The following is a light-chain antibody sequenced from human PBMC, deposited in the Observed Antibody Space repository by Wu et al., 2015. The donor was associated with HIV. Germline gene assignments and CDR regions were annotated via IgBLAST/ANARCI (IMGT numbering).Light chain of an antibody. J-gene: IGKJ1*01. CDR1: QTINNW. V-gene: IGKV1-5*03. CDR2: RTT. CDR3: QEYKGYSWT. Sequence: DIQMTQSPSTLSAFVGDRVTITCRASQTINNWLAWYQQKPGKAPKLLIYRTTSLESGVPSRFSGSGSETEFTLTISSLQPEDFATYYCQEYKGYSWTFGQGTKVEVK.